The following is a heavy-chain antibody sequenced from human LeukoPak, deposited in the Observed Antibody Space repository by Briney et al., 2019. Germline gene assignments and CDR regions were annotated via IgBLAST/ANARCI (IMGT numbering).Heavy chain of an antibody. D-gene: IGHD3-22*01. Sequence: GGSLRLSCAASGFTFSSYAMSWVRQAPGEGLEWVSAISGSGGSTYYADSVKGRFTISRDNSKNTLYLQMNSLRAEDTAVYYCAKDPQTYYYDSSGYPEDYWGQGTLVTVSS. CDR3: AKDPQTYYYDSSGYPEDY. J-gene: IGHJ4*02. CDR2: ISGSGGST. CDR1: GFTFSSYA. V-gene: IGHV3-23*01.